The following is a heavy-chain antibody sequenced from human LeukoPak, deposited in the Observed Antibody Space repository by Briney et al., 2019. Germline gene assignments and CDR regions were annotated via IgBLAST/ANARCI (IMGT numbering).Heavy chain of an antibody. D-gene: IGHD3-10*02. CDR2: IIPILGIA. J-gene: IGHJ6*02. CDR3: ARARITKLGMDV. Sequence: AASVTVSCTASGGTFSSYAISWVRQAPGQGLEWMGRIIPILGIANYAQKFQGRVTITADKSTSTAYMELSSLRSEDTAVYYCARARITKLGMDVWGQGTTVTVSS. CDR1: GGTFSSYA. V-gene: IGHV1-69*04.